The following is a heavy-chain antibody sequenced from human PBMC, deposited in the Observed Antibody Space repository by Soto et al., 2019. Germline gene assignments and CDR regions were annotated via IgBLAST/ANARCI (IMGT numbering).Heavy chain of an antibody. Sequence: QVQLQESGPGLVKPSQTLSLTCTVSGGSISSGGYYWSWIRQHPGKGLEWIGYIYYSGSTYHNPSLKSRVTISVDTSKNQFSLKLSSVTAADTAVYYCARVCSGDCHHGMDVWGQGTTVTVSS. CDR1: GGSISSGGYY. J-gene: IGHJ6*02. V-gene: IGHV4-31*03. CDR3: ARVCSGDCHHGMDV. CDR2: IYYSGST. D-gene: IGHD2-21*02.